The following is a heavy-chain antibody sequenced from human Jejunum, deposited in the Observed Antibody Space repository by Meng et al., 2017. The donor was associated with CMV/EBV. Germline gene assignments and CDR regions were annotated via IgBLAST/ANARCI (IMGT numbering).Heavy chain of an antibody. CDR3: ARAGYCSTASCYMDLYYYGMDV. D-gene: IGHD2-2*02. V-gene: IGHV1-18*01. Sequence: YGISWVLPAPGQGLEWVGKIPAYDGNTNYAHKFQGRVTMTTDTSTVTAYMDLRSLRSDDTAMYYCARAGYCSTASCYMDLYYYGMDVWGQGTTVTVSS. J-gene: IGHJ6*02. CDR2: IPAYDGNT. CDR1: YG.